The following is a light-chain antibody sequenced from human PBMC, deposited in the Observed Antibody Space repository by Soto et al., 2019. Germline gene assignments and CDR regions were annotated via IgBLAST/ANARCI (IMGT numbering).Light chain of an antibody. Sequence: QSALTQPASVSGSPGQSITISCTGTSSDVGSYNYVSWYQQHPGKAPKLMIYEVSTRPSGVSSRFSGSKSGNTASLTISGLQAEDEADYYCSSYRRSSTVFGTGTKLTVL. CDR2: EVS. CDR3: SSYRRSSTV. CDR1: SSDVGSYNY. J-gene: IGLJ1*01. V-gene: IGLV2-14*01.